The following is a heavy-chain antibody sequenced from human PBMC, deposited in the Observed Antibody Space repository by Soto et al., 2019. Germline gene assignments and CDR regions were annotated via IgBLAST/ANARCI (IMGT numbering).Heavy chain of an antibody. Sequence: TEGSLRLSCAASGFTFSSYCMHWVRQAPGKGLEWVAVISYDGSNKYYADSVKGRFTISRDNSKNTLYLQMNSLRAEDTAVYYCARDEWNYGMDVWGQGTTVTVSS. CDR1: GFTFSSYC. CDR2: ISYDGSNK. J-gene: IGHJ6*02. V-gene: IGHV3-30-3*01. CDR3: ARDEWNYGMDV. D-gene: IGHD3-3*01.